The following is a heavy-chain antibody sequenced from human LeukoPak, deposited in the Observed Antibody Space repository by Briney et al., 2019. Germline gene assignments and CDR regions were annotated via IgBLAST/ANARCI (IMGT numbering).Heavy chain of an antibody. CDR1: GLTVSSNH. CDR2: LYSGGSI. CDR3: ATDLGRFDC. D-gene: IGHD1-14*01. Sequence: GGSLRLPCAASGLTVSSNHMSWVRQAPGKGLEWVSVLYSGGSIFYADSVKGRFAISRDNSKNTLYLQMNSLRVEDTAVYYCATDLGRFDCWGQGTLVTVSS. J-gene: IGHJ4*02. V-gene: IGHV3-66*01.